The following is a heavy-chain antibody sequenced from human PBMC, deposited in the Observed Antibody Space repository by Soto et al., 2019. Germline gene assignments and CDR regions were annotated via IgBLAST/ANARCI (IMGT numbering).Heavy chain of an antibody. J-gene: IGHJ4*02. Sequence: QDQLVQSGAEVKKPGASVKVSCKASGYTFSDNGISWVRQAPGQGLEWMGWVSGYNGNTKYAKKFQGRVTMTTDTSTSTAYMELRSLGSDDSAVYYCATGGWNPFDYWGQGTRVTVSS. CDR2: VSGYNGNT. D-gene: IGHD1-1*01. V-gene: IGHV1-18*01. CDR1: GYTFSDNG. CDR3: ATGGWNPFDY.